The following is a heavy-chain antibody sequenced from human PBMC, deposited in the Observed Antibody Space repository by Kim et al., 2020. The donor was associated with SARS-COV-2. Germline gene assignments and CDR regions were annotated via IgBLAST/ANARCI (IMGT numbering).Heavy chain of an antibody. CDR2: IYPGDSDT. V-gene: IGHV5-51*01. CDR3: ARLRYGDYGGNDDAFDI. Sequence: GESLKISCKGSGYSFTSYWIGWVRQMPGKGLEWMGIIYPGDSDTRYSPSFQGQVTISADKSISTAYLQWSSLKASDTAMYYCARLRYGDYGGNDDAFDIWGQRTMVPVSS. J-gene: IGHJ3*02. D-gene: IGHD4-17*01. CDR1: GYSFTSYW.